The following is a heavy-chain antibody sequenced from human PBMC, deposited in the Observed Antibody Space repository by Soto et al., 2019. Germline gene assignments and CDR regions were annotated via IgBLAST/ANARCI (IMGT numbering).Heavy chain of an antibody. J-gene: IGHJ4*02. CDR1: GYTFTSYG. CDR2: ISAYNGNT. V-gene: IGHV1-18*01. D-gene: IGHD6-19*01. Sequence: ASVKVSCKASGYTFTSYGISWVRQAPGQGLEWMGWISAYNGNTNYAQKLQGRVTMTTDTSTSTAYMELRSLRSDDTAVYYCARKTTTGYSCGWSIGNFDYWGQGTLVTVSS. CDR3: ARKTTTGYSCGWSIGNFDY.